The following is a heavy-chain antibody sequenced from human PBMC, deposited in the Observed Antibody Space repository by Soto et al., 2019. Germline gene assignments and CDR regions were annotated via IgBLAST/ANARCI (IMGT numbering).Heavy chain of an antibody. Sequence: GGSLRLSCAASGFTFSSYGMHWVRQAPGKGLEWVAVIWYDGSNKYYADSVKGRFTISRDNSKNTLYLQMNSLRAEDTAVYYCARDSSGWSYYYYMDVWGKGTTVTVSS. D-gene: IGHD6-19*01. V-gene: IGHV3-33*01. CDR2: IWYDGSNK. CDR1: GFTFSSYG. J-gene: IGHJ6*03. CDR3: ARDSSGWSYYYYMDV.